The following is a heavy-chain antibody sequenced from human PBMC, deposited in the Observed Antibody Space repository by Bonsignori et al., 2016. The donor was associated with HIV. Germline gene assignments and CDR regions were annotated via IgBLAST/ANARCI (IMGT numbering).Heavy chain of an antibody. D-gene: IGHD3-10*01. V-gene: IGHV3-21*01. CDR2: ISTSSSYI. J-gene: IGHJ4*02. CDR3: LAGGSGRDLAY. Sequence: VRQAPGKGLEWVSYISTSSSYIYYADSVKGRFTISRDNAKNSLYLQMNSLRVEDTAVYYCLAGGSGRDLAYWGQGTLVTVSS.